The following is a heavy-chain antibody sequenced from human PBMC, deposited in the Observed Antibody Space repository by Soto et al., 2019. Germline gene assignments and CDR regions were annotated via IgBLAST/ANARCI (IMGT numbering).Heavy chain of an antibody. D-gene: IGHD4-17*01. V-gene: IGHV2-5*02. J-gene: IGHJ4*02. CDR2: IFWDDDK. CDR1: GFSLSTSGVG. CDR3: ANRPYCGDSGGTFDY. Sequence: QITLKESGPALVKPTQTLTLTCTFSGFSLSTSGVGLGWFRQPPGKALEWLAVIFWDDDKRYSPSLKSRLTITRDNSKNPVVLTMTNMEAVDTATYYCANRPYCGDSGGTFDYWGQGTLVTVSS.